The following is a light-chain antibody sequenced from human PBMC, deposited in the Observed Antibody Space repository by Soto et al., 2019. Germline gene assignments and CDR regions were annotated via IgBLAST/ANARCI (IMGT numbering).Light chain of an antibody. CDR2: LNSDGSH. V-gene: IGLV4-69*01. CDR1: SGHSNYV. Sequence: QFVLTQSPSASASLGASVKLTCTLSSGHSNYVIAWHQQQPEKGPRYLMKLNSDGSHSKGDGIPDRFSGSSSGAERYLTISSLQSEDEADYYCQTWDTGIRVFGGGTKLTVL. CDR3: QTWDTGIRV. J-gene: IGLJ2*01.